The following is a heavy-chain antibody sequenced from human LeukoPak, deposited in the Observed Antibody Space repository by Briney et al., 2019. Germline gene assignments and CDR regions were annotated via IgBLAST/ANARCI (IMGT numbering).Heavy chain of an antibody. CDR3: ARVFDSGSQAYFYYMDV. V-gene: IGHV4-61*01. CDR1: GGSISSGSYY. CDR2: IYSSGST. D-gene: IGHD3-10*01. Sequence: PSQTLSLTSTVSGGSISSGSYYWSWIRQSPENGLEWIGYIYSSGSTNYNPSLKSRVTMSVDTSKNQLSLKVSSVTAADTAVYYCARVFDSGSQAYFYYMDVWGKGTTVIISS. J-gene: IGHJ6*03.